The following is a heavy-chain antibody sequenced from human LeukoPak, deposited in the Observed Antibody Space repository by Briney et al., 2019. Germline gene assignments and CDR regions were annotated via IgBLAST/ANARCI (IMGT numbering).Heavy chain of an antibody. CDR3: ARGGYCSSTSCSPYYLEYYFDY. Sequence: SETLSLTCTVSGGSISSYYWSWIRQPPGKGLEWIGYIYYSGSTNYNPSLKSRVTISVDTSKNQFSLKLSSVTAADTAVYYCARGGYCSSTSCSPYYLEYYFDYWGQGTLVTVSS. CDR2: IYYSGST. CDR1: GGSISSYY. J-gene: IGHJ4*02. D-gene: IGHD2-2*01. V-gene: IGHV4-59*08.